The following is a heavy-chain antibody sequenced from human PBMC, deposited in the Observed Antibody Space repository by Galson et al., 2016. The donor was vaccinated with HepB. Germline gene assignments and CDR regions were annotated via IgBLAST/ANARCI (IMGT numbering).Heavy chain of an antibody. CDR1: GFSFSDYY. Sequence: SLRLSCAASGFSFSDYYMSWIRQAPGKGLEWVSSISISVNSKYYVDSVKGRFTISRDNAKNSLSLQMNSLRAEDTAVYYCARVGCNGGSCSSFDPWGQGTQVTVSS. D-gene: IGHD2-15*01. J-gene: IGHJ5*02. CDR2: ISISVNSK. V-gene: IGHV3-11*01. CDR3: ARVGCNGGSCSSFDP.